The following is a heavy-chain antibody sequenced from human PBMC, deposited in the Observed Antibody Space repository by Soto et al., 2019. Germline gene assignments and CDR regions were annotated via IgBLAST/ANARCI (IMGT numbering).Heavy chain of an antibody. CDR2: IYYSGST. V-gene: IGHV4-39*01. CDR1: GGSISSSSYY. J-gene: IGHJ4*02. D-gene: IGHD2-21*01. CDR3: ANRRDIYCCCSDPKGVDY. Sequence: PSETLSLTCTVSGGSISSSSYYWGWIRQPPGKGLEWIGSIYYSGSTYYNPSLKSRVTISVDTSKNQFSLKLSSVTAADTAVYYCANRRDIYCCCSDPKGVDYWGQGTLVTVSS.